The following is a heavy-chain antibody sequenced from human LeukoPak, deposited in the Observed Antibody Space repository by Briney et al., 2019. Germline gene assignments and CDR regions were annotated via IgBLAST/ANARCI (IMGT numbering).Heavy chain of an antibody. V-gene: IGHV1-69*04. Sequence: SVKISCKASGGTFSSYAISWVRQAPGQGLEWMGRIIPILGIANYAQKLQGRVTMTTDTSTSTAYMELRSLRSDDTAVYYCARFPGYSSGYTDYWGQGTLVTVSS. J-gene: IGHJ4*01. D-gene: IGHD6-19*01. CDR3: ARFPGYSSGYTDY. CDR1: GGTFSSYA. CDR2: IIPILGIA.